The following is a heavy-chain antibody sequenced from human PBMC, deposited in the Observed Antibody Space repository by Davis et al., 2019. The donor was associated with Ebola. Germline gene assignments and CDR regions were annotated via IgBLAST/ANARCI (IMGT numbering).Heavy chain of an antibody. J-gene: IGHJ4*02. CDR2: IYSGGST. D-gene: IGHD3-9*01. CDR1: GFTVSSNY. V-gene: IGHV3-66*01. CDR3: ARSRGVRYFDWLLGFDY. Sequence: GGSLRLSCAASGFTVSSNYMSWVRQAPGKGLEWASVIYSGGSTYYADSVKGRFTISRDNSKNTLYLQMNSLRAEDTAVYYCARSRGVRYFDWLLGFDYWGQGTLVTVSS.